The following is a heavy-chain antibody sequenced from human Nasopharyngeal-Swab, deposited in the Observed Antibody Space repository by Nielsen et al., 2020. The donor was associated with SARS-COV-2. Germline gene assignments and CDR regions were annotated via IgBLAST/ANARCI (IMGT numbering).Heavy chain of an antibody. Sequence: ASVKVSCKASGFSFTNYVIHWVRQAPAQRPEWMGWIYVGNGDTQYTPNFQGRVTFTRDTSANTAYMEMSSLTSEDTAVFYCASPDYGDYWGQGTLVTVSS. CDR2: IYVGNGDT. CDR3: ASPDYGDY. CDR1: GFSFTNYV. J-gene: IGHJ4*02. V-gene: IGHV1-3*01.